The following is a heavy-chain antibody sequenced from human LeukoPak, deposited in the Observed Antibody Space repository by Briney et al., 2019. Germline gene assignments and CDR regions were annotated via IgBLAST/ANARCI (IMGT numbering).Heavy chain of an antibody. CDR2: IYYSGST. J-gene: IGHJ4*02. CDR3: ARSSGYTYGCDY. CDR1: GGSISGYY. V-gene: IGHV4-59*08. Sequence: PSETLSLTCTVSGGSISGYYWSWIRQPPGKGLEWIGYIYYSGSTNYNPSLKSRVTISVDTSKNQFSLKMTSVTAADTAVYYCARSSGYTYGCDYRGQGTLVTVSS. D-gene: IGHD5-18*01.